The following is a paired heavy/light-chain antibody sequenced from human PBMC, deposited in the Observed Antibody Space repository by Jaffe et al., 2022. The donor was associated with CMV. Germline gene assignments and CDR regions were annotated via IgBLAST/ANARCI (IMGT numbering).Heavy chain of an antibody. Sequence: QVQLVESGGGVVQPGRSLRLSCEVSGSTFSSYGMHWVRQAPGKGLEWVALIWYDGSDKYYADSVKGRFTISRDNTKNTLYLQMNSLRAEDTAVYYCAAEELEGLNFWGQGTLVTVSS. D-gene: IGHD1-7*01. CDR2: IWYDGSDK. CDR1: GSTFSSYG. V-gene: IGHV3-33*01. CDR3: AAEELEGLNF. J-gene: IGHJ4*02.
Light chain of an antibody. J-gene: IGKJ1*01. CDR1: QTINSW. V-gene: IGKV1-5*03. Sequence: DIQMTQSPATLSASLGDRVTITCRASQTINSWLAWYQQKPGKAPNLLIYKASTLETGVPSRFSGSGSGTEFTLTISSLQPDDFATYYCQQYNTDSPWTFGQGTKVEIK. CDR2: KAS. CDR3: QQYNTDSPWT.